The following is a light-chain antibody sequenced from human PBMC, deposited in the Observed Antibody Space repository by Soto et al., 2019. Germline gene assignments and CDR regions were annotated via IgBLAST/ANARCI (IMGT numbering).Light chain of an antibody. V-gene: IGKV1-5*01. CDR3: QQYNGESWT. J-gene: IGKJ1*01. CDR2: DAT. Sequence: DIQMTQSPSTLSASVGDRVTITCRASQSISRFLAWYQQKPGKAPKVLIYDATNLENGVPSRFSGKGSGTEFTLTISSLQPDDFATYYCQQYNGESWTFGQGTK. CDR1: QSISRF.